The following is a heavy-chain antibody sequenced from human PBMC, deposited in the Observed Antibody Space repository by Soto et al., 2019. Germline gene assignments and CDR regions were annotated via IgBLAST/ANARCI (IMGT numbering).Heavy chain of an antibody. D-gene: IGHD3-16*01. V-gene: IGHV3-33*01. CDR2: IWYDGSNK. CDR1: GFTFSSYG. J-gene: IGHJ6*03. Sequence: GGSLRLSCAASGFTFSSYGMHWVRQAPGKGLEWVAVIWYDGSNKYYADSVKGRFTISRDNSKNTLYLQMNSLRAEDTAVYYCARDGLGAYYYYRDVWGKGTTVTVSS. CDR3: ARDGLGAYYYYRDV.